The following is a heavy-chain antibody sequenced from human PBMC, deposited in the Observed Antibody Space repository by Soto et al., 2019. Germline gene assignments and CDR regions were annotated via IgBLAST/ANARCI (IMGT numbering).Heavy chain of an antibody. CDR2: IYYSGST. CDR3: ARDSGSYLFRWFDP. J-gene: IGHJ5*02. CDR1: GGSISSYY. V-gene: IGHV4-59*01. Sequence: SETLSLTCTISGGSISSYYWNWIRQPPGKGLEWIGYIYYSGSTNYSPSLKSRATISVDISKNQFSLKLSSVTAADTAVYYCARDSGSYLFRWFDPWGQGTLVTVSS. D-gene: IGHD1-26*01.